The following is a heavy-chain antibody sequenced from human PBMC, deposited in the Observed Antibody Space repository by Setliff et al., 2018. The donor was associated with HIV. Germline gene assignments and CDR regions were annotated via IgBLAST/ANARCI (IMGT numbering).Heavy chain of an antibody. D-gene: IGHD2-2*01. CDR3: AREGGYCSSATCFGFSIASEGYYFDS. J-gene: IGHJ4*02. CDR1: GGSISSSSYC. Sequence: PSETLSLTCTVSGGSISSSSYCWGWIRQPPGKGLEWIGSIYYSGSTSYYNPSLKSRVTISVDKSKNHFSLKLRSVTAADTAVYYCAREGGYCSSATCFGFSIASEGYYFDSWGQGALVTAPQ. CDR2: IYYSGSTS. V-gene: IGHV4-39*02.